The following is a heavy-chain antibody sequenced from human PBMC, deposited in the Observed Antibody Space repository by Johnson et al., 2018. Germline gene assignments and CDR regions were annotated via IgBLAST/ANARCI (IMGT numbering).Heavy chain of an antibody. D-gene: IGHD5-18*01. V-gene: IGHV3-13*01. CDR2: IGTRDAT. CDR1: GFTFSSSD. CDR3: AREVPDSTMSPGWYFDL. Sequence: VQLVESGGGLVQPGGSLRLSCAASGFTFSSSDMHWVRQATGQGLEWVSAIGTRDATYYSGSVKGRVAISRENAKNSLYLQMTSLRAEDTAVYYCAREVPDSTMSPGWYFDLWGRGTLVTVSS. J-gene: IGHJ2*01.